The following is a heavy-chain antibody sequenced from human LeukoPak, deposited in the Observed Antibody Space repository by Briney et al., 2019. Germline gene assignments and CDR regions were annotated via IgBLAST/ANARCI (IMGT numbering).Heavy chain of an antibody. J-gene: IGHJ4*02. V-gene: IGHV3-48*01. Sequence: PGGSLRLSCAASGFTFSSYSMNWVRQAPGKGLEWVSYISSSSSTIYYADSVKGRFTISRDNAKNSLYLQMNSLRAEDTAVYYCARSTIFGVLLAFDYWGQGTLVTVSS. CDR2: ISSSSSTI. CDR1: GFTFSSYS. CDR3: ARSTIFGVLLAFDY. D-gene: IGHD3-3*01.